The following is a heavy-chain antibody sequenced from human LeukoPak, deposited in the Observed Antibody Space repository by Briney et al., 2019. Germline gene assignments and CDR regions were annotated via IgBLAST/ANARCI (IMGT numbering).Heavy chain of an antibody. CDR1: GFNFNRFW. V-gene: IGHV3-7*01. CDR3: AASAGPINF. CDR2: INQDGTEK. J-gene: IGHJ4*02. D-gene: IGHD3-10*01. Sequence: GGSLRLSCAASGFNFNRFWMSWVRQAPGKGLEWLANINQDGTEKKYVDSVKGRLTISRDNAKNSVDLQMDSLRVEDTAVYYCAASAGPINFWGQGTLVTVSS.